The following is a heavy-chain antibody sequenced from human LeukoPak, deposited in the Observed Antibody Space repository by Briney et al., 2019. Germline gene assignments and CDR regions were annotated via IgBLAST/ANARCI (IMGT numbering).Heavy chain of an antibody. V-gene: IGHV3-21*01. CDR3: ARDHIAVAGRVDY. J-gene: IGHJ4*02. CDR1: RFTFSSYS. CDR2: ISSSSYI. Sequence: GGSLRLSCAASRFTFSSYSMNWVRQAPGKGLEWVSSISSSSYIYYADSVKGRFTISRDNAKNSLYLQMNSLRAEDTAVYYCARDHIAVAGRVDYWGQGTLVTVSS. D-gene: IGHD6-19*01.